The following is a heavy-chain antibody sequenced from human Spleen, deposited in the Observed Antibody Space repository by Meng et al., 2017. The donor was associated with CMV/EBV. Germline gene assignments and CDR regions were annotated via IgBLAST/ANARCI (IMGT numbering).Heavy chain of an antibody. CDR1: GFTVSSNY. CDR3: ARVIWGWYFDL. CDR2: IYSGGST. V-gene: IGHV3-53*01. Sequence: GGSLRLSCAASGFTVSSNYMSWVRQAPGKGLEWVSVIYSGGSTYYADSVKGRFTISRDNSKNTLYLQMNSLRAEDTAVYYCARVIWGWYFDLWGRGTLVTVSS. J-gene: IGHJ2*01. D-gene: IGHD3-16*01.